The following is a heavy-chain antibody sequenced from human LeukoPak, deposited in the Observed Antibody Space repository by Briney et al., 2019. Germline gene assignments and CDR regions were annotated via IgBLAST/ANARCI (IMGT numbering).Heavy chain of an antibody. CDR1: GGSISSYY. V-gene: IGHV4-4*07. CDR2: IHTSGST. Sequence: SETLSLTCTVSGGSISSYYWSWIRQPAGKGLEWVGRIHTSGSTNYNPSLKSRVTMSVDTSKNQFSLKVTSVTAADTAVYYCARAWQWLPLDSWGQGTLVTVSS. J-gene: IGHJ4*02. CDR3: ARAWQWLPLDS. D-gene: IGHD6-19*01.